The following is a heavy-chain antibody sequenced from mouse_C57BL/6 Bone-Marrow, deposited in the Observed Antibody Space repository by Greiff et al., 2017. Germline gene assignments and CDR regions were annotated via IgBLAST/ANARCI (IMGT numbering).Heavy chain of an antibody. CDR3: ASYYYGSRGWYFDV. D-gene: IGHD1-1*01. J-gene: IGHJ1*03. CDR2: IYPRSGNT. CDR1: GYTFTSYG. V-gene: IGHV1-81*01. Sequence: VQLVESGAELARPGASVKLSCKASGYTFTSYGISWVKQRTGQGLEWIGEIYPRSGNTYYNEKFKGKATLTADKSSSTAYMELRSLTSEDSAVYFCASYYYGSRGWYFDVWGTGTTVTVSP.